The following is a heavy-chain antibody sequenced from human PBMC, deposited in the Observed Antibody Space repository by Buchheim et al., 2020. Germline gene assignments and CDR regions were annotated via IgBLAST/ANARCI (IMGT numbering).Heavy chain of an antibody. J-gene: IGHJ6*03. Sequence: QVQLVQSGAEVKKPGASVKVSCKASGYTFTSYDINWVRQATGQGLEWMGWMNPNSGNTGYAQKFQGRVTMTRNTSISTAYMELSSLGSEDTAVYYCAVLTRTVADNYYYYYMDVWGKGTT. CDR3: AVLTRTVADNYYYYYMDV. D-gene: IGHD4-23*01. V-gene: IGHV1-8*01. CDR1: GYTFTSYD. CDR2: MNPNSGNT.